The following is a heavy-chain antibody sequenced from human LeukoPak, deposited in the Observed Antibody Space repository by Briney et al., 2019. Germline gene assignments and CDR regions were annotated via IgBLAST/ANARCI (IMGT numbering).Heavy chain of an antibody. CDR1: GFTFSSYA. D-gene: IGHD3-22*01. CDR3: AKGSSGSRPYYFDY. CDR2: ITDSGGST. Sequence: PGGPLRLSCAASGFTFSSYAMSWVRQAPGEGLEWVSAITDSGGSTYYSDSAKGRFTISRDNSKNTLYLQMNTLRAEDTAIYYCAKGSSGSRPYYFDYWGQGTLVTVSS. J-gene: IGHJ4*02. V-gene: IGHV3-23*01.